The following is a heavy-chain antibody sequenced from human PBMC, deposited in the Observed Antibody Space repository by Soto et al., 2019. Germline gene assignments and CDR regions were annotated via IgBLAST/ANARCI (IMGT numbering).Heavy chain of an antibody. D-gene: IGHD1-7*01. CDR2: IYHSGST. CDR1: GGSISSSNW. CDR3: ARARSMAFSGTTGTFDY. Sequence: QVQLQESGPGLVKPSGTLSLTCAVSGGSISSSNWWSLVRQPPGKGLEWIGEIYHSGSTNYNPSLKSRVTISVDKSKNQFSLKLSSVTAADTAVYYCARARSMAFSGTTGTFDYWGQGTLVTVSS. J-gene: IGHJ4*02. V-gene: IGHV4-4*02.